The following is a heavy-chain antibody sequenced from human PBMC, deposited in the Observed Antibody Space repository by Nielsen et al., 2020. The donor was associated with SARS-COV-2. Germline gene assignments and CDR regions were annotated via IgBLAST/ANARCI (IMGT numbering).Heavy chain of an antibody. J-gene: IGHJ5*02. D-gene: IGHD3-3*01. Sequence: GGSLRLSCAASGFTVSSNYMSWVRQAPGKGLEWVSVIYSGGSTYYADSVKGRFTISRDNSKNTLYLQMSSLRAEDTAVYYCARDRRFLEWLSWGQGTLVTVSS. V-gene: IGHV3-66*01. CDR3: ARDRRFLEWLS. CDR1: GFTVSSNY. CDR2: IYSGGST.